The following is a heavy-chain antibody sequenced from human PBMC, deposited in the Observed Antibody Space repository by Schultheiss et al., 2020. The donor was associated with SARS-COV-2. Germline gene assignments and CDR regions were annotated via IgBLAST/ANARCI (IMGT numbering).Heavy chain of an antibody. Sequence: SQTLSLTCTVSGGSISSSSYYWGWIRQPPGKGLEWIGSIYYSGSTYYNPSLKSRVTISVDTSKNQFSLKVTSVTAADTAVYYCARHRAVGVPTTFDSWGQGTLVTVSS. V-gene: IGHV4-39*01. CDR3: ARHRAVGVPTTFDS. D-gene: IGHD2-15*01. CDR1: GGSISSSSYY. J-gene: IGHJ5*01. CDR2: IYYSGST.